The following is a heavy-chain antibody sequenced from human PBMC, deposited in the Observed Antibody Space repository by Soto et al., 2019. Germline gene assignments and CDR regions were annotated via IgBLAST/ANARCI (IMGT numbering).Heavy chain of an antibody. CDR2: ISGTGIDI. V-gene: IGHV3-21*01. Sequence: GGSLRLSCAASGFDFYYYNMNWVRQAPGSGLEWVSSISGTGIDIHFADSVKGRFVISRDNAKTSLYLQMNSLRPEDTSVYYCARDSFPFFYSSSSGYFDYCGQGTLVTVSS. CDR1: GFDFYYYN. J-gene: IGHJ4*02. D-gene: IGHD6-6*01. CDR3: ARDSFPFFYSSSSGYFDY.